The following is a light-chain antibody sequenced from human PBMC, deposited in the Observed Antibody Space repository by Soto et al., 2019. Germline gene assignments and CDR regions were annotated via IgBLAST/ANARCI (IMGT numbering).Light chain of an antibody. Sequence: ETMMTQSPDTLSVSLGERATLSCRASQSLRSSLAWYQQKPGQAPRLLIYDASTRATGIPARFSGSGSGTDFTLTISRLEPEDFAVYYCQQYNNWPWTFGQGTKVDI. CDR1: QSLRSS. CDR3: QQYNNWPWT. J-gene: IGKJ1*01. CDR2: DAS. V-gene: IGKV3-15*01.